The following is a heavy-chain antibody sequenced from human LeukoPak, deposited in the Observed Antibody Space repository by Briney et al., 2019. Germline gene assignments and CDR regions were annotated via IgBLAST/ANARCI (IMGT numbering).Heavy chain of an antibody. J-gene: IGHJ3*01. CDR2: INPSGGST. Sequence: ASVKVSCKASGYTFTSYYMHWVRQAPGQGLEWMGIINPSGGSTSYAQKFQGRVTMTRDTSTSTVYMELISLRSEDTAVYYCASSYGDYSFDVWGQGTMVTVSS. CDR3: ASSYGDYSFDV. CDR1: GYTFTSYY. V-gene: IGHV1-46*01. D-gene: IGHD4-17*01.